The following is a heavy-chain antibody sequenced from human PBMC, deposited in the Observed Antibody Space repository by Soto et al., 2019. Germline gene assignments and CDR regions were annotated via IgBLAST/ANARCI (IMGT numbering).Heavy chain of an antibody. CDR2: IYYSGST. D-gene: IGHD2-15*01. Sequence: SETLSLTCTVSGGSISSYYWSWIRQPPGKGLEWIGYIYYSGSTNYNPSLKSRVTISVDTSKNQFSLKLSSVTAADTAVYYCAREVRAARRYNWFDPWGQGTRVTVSS. CDR1: GGSISSYY. V-gene: IGHV4-59*01. J-gene: IGHJ5*02. CDR3: AREVRAARRYNWFDP.